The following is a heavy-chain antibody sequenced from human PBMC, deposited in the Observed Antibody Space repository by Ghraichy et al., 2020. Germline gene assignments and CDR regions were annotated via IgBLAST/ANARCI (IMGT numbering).Heavy chain of an antibody. J-gene: IGHJ3*02. Sequence: GGSLRLSCAASGFTFSSYSMNWVRQAPGKGLEWVSSISSSSSYIYYADSVKGRFTISRDNAKNSLYLQMNSLRAEDTAVYYCARDWYYYDSSGYYRQGDAFDIWGQGTMVTVSS. D-gene: IGHD3-22*01. CDR3: ARDWYYYDSSGYYRQGDAFDI. CDR1: GFTFSSYS. CDR2: ISSSSSYI. V-gene: IGHV3-21*01.